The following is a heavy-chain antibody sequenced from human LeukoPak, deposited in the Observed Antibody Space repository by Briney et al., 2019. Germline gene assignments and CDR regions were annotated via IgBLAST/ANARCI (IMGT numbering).Heavy chain of an antibody. V-gene: IGHV3-23*01. CDR1: GFTFSSYD. J-gene: IGHJ4*02. CDR2: ISGSGGGT. D-gene: IGHD5-12*01. CDR3: AKSGYDRFDY. Sequence: GGSLRLSCAASGFTFSSYDMNWVRQAPGKGLEWVSAISGSGGGTYYADSVKGRFTISRDNSKNTLYLQMNSLRAEDTAVYFCAKSGYDRFDYWGQGTLVTVSS.